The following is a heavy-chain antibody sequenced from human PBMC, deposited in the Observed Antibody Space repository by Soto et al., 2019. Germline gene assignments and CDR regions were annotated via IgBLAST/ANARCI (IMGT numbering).Heavy chain of an antibody. CDR2: IYYSGST. D-gene: IGHD2-8*01. Sequence: QVQLQESGPGLVKPSETLSLTCTVSGGSISSYYWSWIRQPPGKGLEWIGYIYYSGSTNYNPSLKSRVTISVDTSKNQFSLKLSSVTAADTAVYYCARDLGWYCTNGVCYDNWFDPWGQGTLVTVSS. V-gene: IGHV4-59*01. J-gene: IGHJ5*02. CDR3: ARDLGWYCTNGVCYDNWFDP. CDR1: GGSISSYY.